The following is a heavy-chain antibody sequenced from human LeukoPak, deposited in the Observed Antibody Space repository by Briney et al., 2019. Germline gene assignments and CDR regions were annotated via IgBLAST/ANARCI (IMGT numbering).Heavy chain of an antibody. CDR2: IYYSGST. Sequence: SETLSLTCSVSGGSISSYYWSWIRQPPGKGLEWIGYIYYSGSTNYNPSLKSRVTISVDTSKNQFSLRLSSVTAADTAVYYCARAYCVGDCTVLHIYFDNWGQGTLVTVSS. J-gene: IGHJ4*02. D-gene: IGHD2-21*02. V-gene: IGHV4-59*01. CDR3: ARAYCVGDCTVLHIYFDN. CDR1: GGSISSYY.